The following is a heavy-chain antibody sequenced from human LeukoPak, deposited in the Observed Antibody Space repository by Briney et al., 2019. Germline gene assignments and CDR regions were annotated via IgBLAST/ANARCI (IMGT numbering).Heavy chain of an antibody. CDR2: IHYTGST. J-gene: IGHJ4*02. CDR3: ASLQAHGGNYIDY. CDR1: GFTFSSYS. Sequence: PGGSLRLSCAASGFTFSSYSMNWVRQAPGKGLEWIGYIHYTGSTKYNDSHRSRVTMSGDTSKKQVSLKLTSVTAADTAIYYCASLQAHGGNYIDYWGQGILVTVSS. D-gene: IGHD4-23*01. V-gene: IGHV4-59*08.